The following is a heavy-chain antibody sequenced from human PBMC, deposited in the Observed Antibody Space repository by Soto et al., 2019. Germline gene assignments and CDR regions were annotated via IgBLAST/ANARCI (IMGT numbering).Heavy chain of an antibody. Sequence: PGGSLRLSCAASGFTFSSYGMHWVRQAPGKGLEWVAVIWYDGSNKYYADSVKGRFTISRDNSKNTLYLQMNSLRAEDTAVYYCARDPGLSGRPYYFDYWGQGTLVTVSS. CDR2: IWYDGSNK. CDR3: ARDPGLSGRPYYFDY. V-gene: IGHV3-33*01. D-gene: IGHD1-26*01. CDR1: GFTFSSYG. J-gene: IGHJ4*02.